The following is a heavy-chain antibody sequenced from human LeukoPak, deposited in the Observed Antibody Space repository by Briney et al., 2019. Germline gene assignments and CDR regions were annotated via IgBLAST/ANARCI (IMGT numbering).Heavy chain of an antibody. CDR2: INWNGGST. CDR1: GFTFDDYG. CDR3: ASLDTNWFDP. V-gene: IGHV3-20*04. Sequence: PGGSLRLSCAASGFTFDDYGMSWFRQAPGKGLEWVSGINWNGGSTGYADSVKGRFTISRDNAKNSLYLQMNSLRAEDTALYYCASLDTNWFDPWGQGTLVTVSS. J-gene: IGHJ5*02.